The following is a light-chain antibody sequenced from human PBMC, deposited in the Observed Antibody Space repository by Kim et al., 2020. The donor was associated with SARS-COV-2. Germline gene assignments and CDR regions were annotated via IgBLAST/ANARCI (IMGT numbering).Light chain of an antibody. CDR2: EVS. Sequence: GQSVTISCTGTSSDVGGYNSVSWYQQHPGKAPKLMIYEVSKRPSGVPDRFSGSKSGNTASLTISGLQAEDEADYYCSSYTSSSTLVFGGGTQLTVL. V-gene: IGLV2-14*01. CDR1: SSDVGGYNS. CDR3: SSYTSSSTLV. J-gene: IGLJ2*01.